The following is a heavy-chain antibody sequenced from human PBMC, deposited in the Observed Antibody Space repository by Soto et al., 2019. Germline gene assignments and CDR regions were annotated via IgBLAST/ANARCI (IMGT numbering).Heavy chain of an antibody. J-gene: IGHJ5*02. CDR2: INAGNGNT. CDR3: ATGGIAVACWFDP. Sequence: ASVKVSCKASGYTFTSYAMHWVRQAPGQRLEWMGWINAGNGNTKYSQKFQGRVTITRDTSASTAYMELSSLRSEDTAVYYCATGGIAVACWFDPWGQGTLVTVSS. CDR1: GYTFTSYA. V-gene: IGHV1-3*01. D-gene: IGHD6-19*01.